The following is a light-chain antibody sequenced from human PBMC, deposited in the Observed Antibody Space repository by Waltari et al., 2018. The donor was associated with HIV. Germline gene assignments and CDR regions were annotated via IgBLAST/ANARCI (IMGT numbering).Light chain of an antibody. J-gene: IGKJ1*01. Sequence: DIVLTQSPASVAVSLGDTATINCRSSSTVLSPSNNQNYLVWYQSKPGQSPKVSMKWASGRQSGVPDRFRGGGSGTDFSLTISSLEAEDAAIDYCQQIYAWPVTFGQGTWVE. V-gene: IGKV4-1*01. CDR1: STVLSPSNNQNY. CDR3: QQIYAWPVT. CDR2: WAS.